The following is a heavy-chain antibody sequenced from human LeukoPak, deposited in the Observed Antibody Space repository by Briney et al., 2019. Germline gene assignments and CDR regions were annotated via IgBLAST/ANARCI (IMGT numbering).Heavy chain of an antibody. J-gene: IGHJ3*02. CDR3: ARRDGIQGRAFDI. CDR1: GGSISSGSYY. D-gene: IGHD5-18*01. Sequence: SQTLSLTCTVSGGSISSGSYYWSWIRQPAGKGLEWIGRIYTIGSTNYNPSLKSRVTISVDTSKNQFSLKLSSVTAADTAVYYCARRDGIQGRAFDIWGQGTMVTVSS. CDR2: IYTIGST. V-gene: IGHV4-61*02.